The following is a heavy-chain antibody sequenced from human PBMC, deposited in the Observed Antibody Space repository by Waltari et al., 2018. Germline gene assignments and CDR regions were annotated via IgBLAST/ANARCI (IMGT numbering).Heavy chain of an antibody. CDR2: IFSSNSDT. V-gene: IGHV3-21*01. J-gene: IGHJ4*02. D-gene: IGHD3-3*01. CDR3: ASALTIFDGFGY. CDR1: GFTFSSYS. Sequence: EVQLVESGGGLVKPGGSLRLSCAASGFTFSSYSMNWVRQAPGKGLGWVSSIFSSNSDTYYAGSVKGRFTISRDNAKNSLYLQMNSLRAEDTAVYYCASALTIFDGFGYWGQGTLVTVSS.